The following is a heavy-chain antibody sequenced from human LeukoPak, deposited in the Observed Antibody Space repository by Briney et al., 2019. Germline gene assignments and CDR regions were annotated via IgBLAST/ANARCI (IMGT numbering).Heavy chain of an antibody. CDR2: ISISSVDS. Sequence: GGSLRLSCAASGFTFATYAMSWVRQAPGKGLEWVGGISISSVDSYYTDSMKGRFSISRDDSKNTLYLQMNRLRDEDTAIYYCAKDRELLFAHCWFDLWGQGTLVTVSS. D-gene: IGHD3-10*01. V-gene: IGHV3-23*01. CDR3: AKDRELLFAHCWFDL. J-gene: IGHJ5*02. CDR1: GFTFATYA.